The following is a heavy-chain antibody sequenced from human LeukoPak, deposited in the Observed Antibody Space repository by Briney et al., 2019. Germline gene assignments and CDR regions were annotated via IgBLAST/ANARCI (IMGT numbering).Heavy chain of an antibody. V-gene: IGHV4-59*01. D-gene: IGHD4-17*01. CDR3: ARVGHYGGNPFDY. Sequence: SETLSLTCAVYGGSFSGYYWNWIRQPPGKGLEWIGYIYYSGSTNYDPSLKSRVTISIDTSKNQFSLKLKSVTAADTAVYYCARVGHYGGNPFDYWGQGTLVTVSS. CDR2: IYYSGST. CDR1: GGSFSGYY. J-gene: IGHJ4*02.